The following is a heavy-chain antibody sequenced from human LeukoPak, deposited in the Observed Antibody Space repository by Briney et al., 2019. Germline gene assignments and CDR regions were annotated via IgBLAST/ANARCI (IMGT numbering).Heavy chain of an antibody. CDR2: ISGSGGST. D-gene: IGHD4-17*01. CDR3: AKPHDYGDSNPGY. V-gene: IGHV3-23*01. J-gene: IGHJ4*02. CDR1: GFTFSSYT. Sequence: PGGSLRLSCAASGFTFSSYTLNWVRQAPGKGLEWVSAISGSGGSTYYADSVKGRFTISRDNSKNTLYLQMNSLRAEDTAVYYCAKPHDYGDSNPGYWGQGTLVTVSS.